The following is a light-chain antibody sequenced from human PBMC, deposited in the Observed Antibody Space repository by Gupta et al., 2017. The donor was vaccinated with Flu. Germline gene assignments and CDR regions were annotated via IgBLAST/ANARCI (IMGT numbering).Light chain of an antibody. CDR2: DVN. CDR3: DSYTSSSTRV. Sequence: SITISCTGTSSDIGGYNYVSWYHPHPDKAPNLMIYDVNNRPAGVSNRFSASKSGNTASLTISGLQAEDEADYYCDSYTSSSTRVFGTGTKVTVL. J-gene: IGLJ1*01. V-gene: IGLV2-14*01. CDR1: SSDIGGYNY.